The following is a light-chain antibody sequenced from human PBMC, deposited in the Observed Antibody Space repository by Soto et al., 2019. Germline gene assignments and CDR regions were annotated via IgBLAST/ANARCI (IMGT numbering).Light chain of an antibody. CDR2: AAS. Sequence: EIVLTQSPGALSLSPGDRATLSCRASQSVNTRYLAWYQQRPGQAPRLLIYAASSRATGIPDRFSGSGSGTDFTLTIVRLEPEDFAVYYCQQRSNWLTFGGGTKVEIK. J-gene: IGKJ4*01. CDR1: QSVNTRY. V-gene: IGKV3D-20*02. CDR3: QQRSNWLT.